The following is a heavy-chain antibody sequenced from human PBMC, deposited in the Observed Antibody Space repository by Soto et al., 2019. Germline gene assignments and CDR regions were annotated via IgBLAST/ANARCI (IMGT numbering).Heavy chain of an antibody. CDR2: IYYSGST. CDR1: GGSINSYY. J-gene: IGHJ5*02. Sequence: SETLSLTCTVSGGSINSYYWSWIRQPPGKGLEWIGYIYYSGSTNYNPSLKSRVTISVDTSKNQFSLKLSSATAADTAVYYCARGSGNWNDGYNWFDPWGQGTLVTVSS. V-gene: IGHV4-59*01. CDR3: ARGSGNWNDGYNWFDP. D-gene: IGHD1-1*01.